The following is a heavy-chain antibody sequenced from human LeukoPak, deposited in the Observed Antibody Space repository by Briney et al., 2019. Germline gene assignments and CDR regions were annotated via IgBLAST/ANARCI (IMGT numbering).Heavy chain of an antibody. V-gene: IGHV3-30*18. J-gene: IGHJ4*02. CDR1: GFPFSSYG. Sequence: PGRSLRLSCAASGFPFSSYGIHWVRQAPGKGLEWVGVISHDGNNEYYADSVRGRFTISRDNSKNTLYLQMNSLRAEDTAVYYCAKEIYFGSGSYPDSWGQGTLVTVSS. CDR2: ISHDGNNE. D-gene: IGHD3-10*01. CDR3: AKEIYFGSGSYPDS.